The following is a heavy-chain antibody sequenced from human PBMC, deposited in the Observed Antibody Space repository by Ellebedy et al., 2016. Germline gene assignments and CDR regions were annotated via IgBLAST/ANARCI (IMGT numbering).Heavy chain of an antibody. V-gene: IGHV3-23*01. Sequence: GESLKISCAASGFTFSSYAMTWVRQAPGKGLEWVSVISGSGGRTYFADSVKGRFTISRDNSKNTLYLQMNSLRAEDTAVYFCAKGNDGTTQSYYFDYWGQGTLVTVSS. J-gene: IGHJ4*02. CDR2: ISGSGGRT. CDR3: AKGNDGTTQSYYFDY. CDR1: GFTFSSYA. D-gene: IGHD1-1*01.